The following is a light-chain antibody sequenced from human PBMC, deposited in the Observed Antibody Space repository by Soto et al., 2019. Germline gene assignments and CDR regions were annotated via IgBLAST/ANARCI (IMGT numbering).Light chain of an antibody. CDR2: LGS. Sequence: DIVMTQSPLSLPVTPGEPASISCRSSQSLLHTTGYNYLHWYLQKPGQSPQLLMYLGSDRASGVTDRFSGSGSGTDFTLTISKVEAEDVCVYYCMQALQTPFTFGPGTTVDI. CDR3: MQALQTPFT. CDR1: QSLLHTTGYNY. J-gene: IGKJ3*01. V-gene: IGKV2-28*01.